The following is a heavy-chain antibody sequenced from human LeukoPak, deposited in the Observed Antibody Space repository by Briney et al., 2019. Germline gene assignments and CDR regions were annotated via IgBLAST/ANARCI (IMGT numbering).Heavy chain of an antibody. V-gene: IGHV4-39*07. D-gene: IGHD6-13*01. J-gene: IGHJ4*02. CDR2: IYYTGST. CDR1: GGSISNSDYH. CDR3: AGHVSAAAAGR. Sequence: MPSETLSLTCTVSGGSISNSDYHWGWIRQPPGKGLEWIGSIYYTGSTYYNPSLKSRVTISLDTSKNQFSLKLNSMTAADTAVYYCAGHVSAAAAGRWGQGTLVTVSS.